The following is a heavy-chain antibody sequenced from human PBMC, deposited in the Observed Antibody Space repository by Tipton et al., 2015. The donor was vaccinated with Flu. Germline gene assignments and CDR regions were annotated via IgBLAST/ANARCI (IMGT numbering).Heavy chain of an antibody. CDR3: ARLDGYSSGFGYFQH. CDR2: ITGSGGST. Sequence: SLRLSCAASGFTFSSYTMSWVRQAPGKGLEWVSAITGSGGSTSYADSVKGRFTISRDNSKNTLYLQMSSLRAEDTALYYCARLDGYSSGFGYFQHWGQGTLVTVSS. D-gene: IGHD6-19*01. CDR1: GFTFSSYT. V-gene: IGHV3-23*01. J-gene: IGHJ1*01.